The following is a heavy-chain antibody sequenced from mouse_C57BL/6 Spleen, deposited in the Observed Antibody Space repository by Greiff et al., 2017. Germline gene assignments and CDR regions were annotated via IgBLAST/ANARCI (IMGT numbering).Heavy chain of an antibody. D-gene: IGHD1-2*01. CDR1: GYAFSSPW. V-gene: IGHV1-82*01. J-gene: IGHJ4*01. CDR2: IYPGDGDT. Sequence: VQLQQSGPELVKPGASVKISCKASGYAFSSPWMNWVTQRPGKGLEWIGRIYPGDGDTNYNGKFTGKATLTADKSTRTAYMQLSRLTSEDSAVYFCERSSDFGYYDAMDYWGQGTSVTVSS. CDR3: ERSSDFGYYDAMDY.